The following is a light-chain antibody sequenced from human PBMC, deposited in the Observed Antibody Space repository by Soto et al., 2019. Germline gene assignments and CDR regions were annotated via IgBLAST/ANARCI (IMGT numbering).Light chain of an antibody. CDR1: SGHSSYA. V-gene: IGLV4-69*01. Sequence: QSVLTQSPSASASLGASVKLTCTLSSGHSSYAIAWHQQQPEKGPRYLMKLNSDGSHSKGDGIPDRFSGSSSGAERYLTISSLQSEDETDYYRQTWDTGIRVVFGGGTKLTVL. J-gene: IGLJ2*01. CDR2: LNSDGSH. CDR3: QTWDTGIRVV.